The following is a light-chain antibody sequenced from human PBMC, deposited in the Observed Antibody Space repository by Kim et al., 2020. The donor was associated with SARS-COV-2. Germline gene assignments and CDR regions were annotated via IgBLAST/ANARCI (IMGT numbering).Light chain of an antibody. CDR2: DSS. CDR1: QSVGSS. J-gene: IGKJ5*01. V-gene: IGKV3-11*01. Sequence: SPGETATPSGRASQSVGSSLAWYQQKPGQAPRLLIYDSSTRATGIPARFSGIGSGTDFTLTIISLEPEDFAVYYCQQRSNWPPITFGQGTRLEIK. CDR3: QQRSNWPPIT.